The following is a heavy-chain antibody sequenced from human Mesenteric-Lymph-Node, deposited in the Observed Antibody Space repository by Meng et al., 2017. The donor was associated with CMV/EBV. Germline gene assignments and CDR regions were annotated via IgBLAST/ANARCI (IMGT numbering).Heavy chain of an antibody. CDR2: ISSSSSYI. Sequence: GGSLRLSCAASGFTFSSYSMNWVRQAPGKGLEWVSSISSSSSYIYYADSVKGRFTISRDNAKGSLYLQMNSLRAEDTAVYYCARVGRLAGYDVVPDKWGQGTLVTISS. J-gene: IGHJ4*02. CDR3: ARVGRLAGYDVVPDK. D-gene: IGHD5-12*01. V-gene: IGHV3-21*06. CDR1: GFTFSSYS.